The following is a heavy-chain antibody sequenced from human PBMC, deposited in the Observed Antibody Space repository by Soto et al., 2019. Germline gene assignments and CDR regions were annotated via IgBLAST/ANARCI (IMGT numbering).Heavy chain of an antibody. V-gene: IGHV1-69*13. CDR3: ARVLLAPYGMDV. D-gene: IGHD2-21*01. Sequence: SLKVSCKASGGSFSSYVISWGRKATEQGLGWMGGIIPIFGTANYAQKFQGRVTITADESTSTAYMELSSLRSEDTAVYYCARVLLAPYGMDVWGQGTTVTVSS. CDR2: IIPIFGTA. J-gene: IGHJ6*02. CDR1: GGSFSSYV.